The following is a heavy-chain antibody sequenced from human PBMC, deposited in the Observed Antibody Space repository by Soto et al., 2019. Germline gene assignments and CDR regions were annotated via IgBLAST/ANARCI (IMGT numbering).Heavy chain of an antibody. CDR3: ARYCSGGSCDSNTACDI. CDR1: GYTFTSYG. J-gene: IGHJ3*02. Sequence: QVQLVQSGAEVKKPGASVKVSCKASGYTFTSYGITWVRQAPGQGLEYMGWISAYNGNTNYAQKLQGRVTMTADTSTNTAYMELRSLRSDDTAVYYCARYCSGGSCDSNTACDIWGQGTMVTVSS. D-gene: IGHD2-15*01. V-gene: IGHV1-18*01. CDR2: ISAYNGNT.